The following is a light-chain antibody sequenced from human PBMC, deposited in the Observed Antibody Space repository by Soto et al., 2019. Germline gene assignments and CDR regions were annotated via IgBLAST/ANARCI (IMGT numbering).Light chain of an antibody. CDR1: QSVLYSSNNKTY. J-gene: IGKJ2*01. CDR2: WAS. V-gene: IGKV4-1*01. Sequence: DIVMTQSPDSLAVSLGEGATINCKSSQSVLYSSNNKTYLPWYQQKPGQPPKLLIYWASTRESGVPDRFSGSGSGTDFTLTISSLQAEDVAVYYCQQYYSTLRVYTFGQGTKLEIK. CDR3: QQYYSTLRVYT.